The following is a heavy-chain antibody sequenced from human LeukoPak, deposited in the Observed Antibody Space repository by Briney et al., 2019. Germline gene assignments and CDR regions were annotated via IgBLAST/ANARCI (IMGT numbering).Heavy chain of an antibody. CDR3: ARGPNYYYDSGGNPYYFDN. CDR1: GFTFTGYG. CDR2: IRFDASNK. D-gene: IGHD3-22*01. Sequence: GGSLRLSCAASGFTFTGYGMHWVRLAPGKGLEWVAFIRFDASNKYYADSVKGRFTLSRDNSKNTLYLQMNSLRVEDTAVYYCARGPNYYYDSGGNPYYFDNWGQGTLVTVSS. V-gene: IGHV3-30*02. J-gene: IGHJ4*02.